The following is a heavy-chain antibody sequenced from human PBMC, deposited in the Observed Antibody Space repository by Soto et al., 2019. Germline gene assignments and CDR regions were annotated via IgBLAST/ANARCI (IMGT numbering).Heavy chain of an antibody. D-gene: IGHD3-22*01. CDR1: GYSFTSYW. V-gene: IGHV5-51*01. J-gene: IGHJ6*02. CDR3: ARHFPDYEDSSGYYSDPLGLAG. Sequence: GETLKISCKGSGYSFTSYWIGWLPQMPVKGLEWMGIIYPGDSDTRYSPSFQGQVTISAHKSISPAYLSWSSLKASDTAMYYCARHFPDYEDSSGYYSDPLGLAGGGQGTTVTVSS. CDR2: IYPGDSDT.